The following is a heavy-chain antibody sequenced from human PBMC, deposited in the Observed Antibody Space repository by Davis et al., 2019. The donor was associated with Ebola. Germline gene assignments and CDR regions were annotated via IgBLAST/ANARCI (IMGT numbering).Heavy chain of an antibody. CDR3: ARGIGGAATPPHAFDI. Sequence: GESLKISCAASGFTFNNYAMNWVRQAPGKGPEWVSSISHDITKIYYADSVKGRFTISRDKAKGSLYLQMNSLRDEDRAVYHCARGIGGAATPPHAFDIWGQGTMVTVSS. V-gene: IGHV3-21*06. CDR2: ISHDITKI. J-gene: IGHJ3*02. D-gene: IGHD1-26*01. CDR1: GFTFNNYA.